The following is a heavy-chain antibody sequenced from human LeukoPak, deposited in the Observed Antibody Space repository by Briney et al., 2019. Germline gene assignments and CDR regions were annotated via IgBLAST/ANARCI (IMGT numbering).Heavy chain of an antibody. J-gene: IGHJ4*02. Sequence: GGSLRLSCAASGFTFSSYAMSWVRQAPGKGLEWVSAISGSGGSTYYADSVKGRFTISRDNSKNTLYPQMNSLRAEDAAVYYCRQSSDRFDYWGQGTLVSVSS. CDR3: RQSSDRFDY. CDR2: ISGSGGST. D-gene: IGHD6-19*01. V-gene: IGHV3-23*01. CDR1: GFTFSSYA.